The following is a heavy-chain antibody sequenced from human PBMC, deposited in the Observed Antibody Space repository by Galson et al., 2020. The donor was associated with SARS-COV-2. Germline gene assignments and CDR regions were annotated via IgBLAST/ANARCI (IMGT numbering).Heavy chain of an antibody. CDR3: ARGGHTLERSSRRYCQH. CDR2: IRYDGSNK. D-gene: IGHD3-3*01. J-gene: IGHJ1*01. CDR1: GFTFSSYG. V-gene: IGHV3-33*01. Sequence: GGSLRLSCAASGFTFSSYGMHWVRQAPGKGLEWVAVIRYDGSNKYYADSVKGRFSISRDNSKNTLYLQMNSLRAEDTAVYYCARGGHTLERSSRRYCQHWGQVTLVTVAS.